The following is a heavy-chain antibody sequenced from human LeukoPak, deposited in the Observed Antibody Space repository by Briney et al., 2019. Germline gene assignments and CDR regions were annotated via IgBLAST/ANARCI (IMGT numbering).Heavy chain of an antibody. Sequence: GSSVKVSCKASGGTFSSYAISWVRQAPGQGLEWMGGIIPIFGTANYAQKFQGRVTITADESTSTAYMELSSLRSEGTAVYYCARDGIAAAGTLLNWFDPWGQGTLVTVSS. D-gene: IGHD6-13*01. CDR3: ARDGIAAAGTLLNWFDP. CDR2: IIPIFGTA. CDR1: GGTFSSYA. V-gene: IGHV1-69*01. J-gene: IGHJ5*02.